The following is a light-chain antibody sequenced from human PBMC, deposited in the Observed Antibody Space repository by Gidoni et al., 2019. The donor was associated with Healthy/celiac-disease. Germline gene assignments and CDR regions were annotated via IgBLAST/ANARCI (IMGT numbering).Light chain of an antibody. Sequence: DIVMTQSPDSLAESLGERATIIDKSSQTVLYSSNNMNYLAWYQQKPGQPPKLLIYGASTRESGVPDRFSGSGSGTDFTLTISSLQAEDVAVYYCQQYYSTLCSFGQGTKLEIK. CDR3: QQYYSTLCS. V-gene: IGKV4-1*01. J-gene: IGKJ2*04. CDR1: QTVLYSSNNMNY. CDR2: GAS.